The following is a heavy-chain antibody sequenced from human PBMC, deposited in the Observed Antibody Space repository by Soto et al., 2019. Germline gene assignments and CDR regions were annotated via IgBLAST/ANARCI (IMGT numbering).Heavy chain of an antibody. Sequence: QVQLQQWGAGLLKPSETLSITCAVYGGSFSGYYWSWIRQPPGKGLEWIGEINHSGSTNYNPSLKRRVTISVETSKNQFSMKLSSVTAADTAVYYCASHSRDYYASSGYTPFDYWGQGPLVTVSS. D-gene: IGHD3-22*01. CDR2: INHSGST. CDR1: GGSFSGYY. V-gene: IGHV4-34*01. CDR3: ASHSRDYYASSGYTPFDY. J-gene: IGHJ4*02.